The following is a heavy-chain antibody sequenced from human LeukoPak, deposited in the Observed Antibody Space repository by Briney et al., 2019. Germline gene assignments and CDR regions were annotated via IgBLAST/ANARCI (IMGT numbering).Heavy chain of an antibody. D-gene: IGHD2-2*01. CDR3: AKEIYCSSTSCQN. CDR2: ISGSGGGT. Sequence: GGSLRLSCAASGFTFSSYDMSWVRQAPGKGLEWVTAISGSGGGTYYADSVKGRFTISRDNSKNTLYLQMNSLRAEDTAVYYCAKEIYCSSTSCQNWGQGTLVTVSS. CDR1: GFTFSSYD. V-gene: IGHV3-23*01. J-gene: IGHJ4*02.